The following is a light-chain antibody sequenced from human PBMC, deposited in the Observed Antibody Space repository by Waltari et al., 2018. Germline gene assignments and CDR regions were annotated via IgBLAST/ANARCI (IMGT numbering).Light chain of an antibody. CDR2: DVS. J-gene: IGLJ3*02. Sequence: QSALTQPASVSGSPGQSITISCTGTTGDVGGLKFVSWYQQYAGKAPKLIIFDVSNRLSGVSTRFSGSKSGNTASLTISGLQAEDEAYYVCSSDTSSRSRVFGGGTKVTV. V-gene: IGLV2-14*03. CDR3: SSDTSSRSRV. CDR1: TGDVGGLKF.